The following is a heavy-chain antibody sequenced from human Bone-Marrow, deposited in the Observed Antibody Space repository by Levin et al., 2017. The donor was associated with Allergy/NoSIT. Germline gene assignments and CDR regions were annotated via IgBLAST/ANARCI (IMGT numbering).Heavy chain of an antibody. D-gene: IGHD2-2*01. CDR1: GGSISSTSFH. Sequence: SETLSLTCTVSGGSISSTSFHWGWIRRPPGKTLEWIGTIYYTGDTFYKPSLNSRVTISLDTSENQLSLKLTSVTAADTGVYYCARFSSWFHGMDVWGQGTTVTVSS. CDR3: ARFSSWFHGMDV. CDR2: IYYTGDT. J-gene: IGHJ6*02. V-gene: IGHV4-39*07.